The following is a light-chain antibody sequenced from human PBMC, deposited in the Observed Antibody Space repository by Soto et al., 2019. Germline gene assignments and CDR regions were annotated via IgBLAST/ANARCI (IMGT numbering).Light chain of an antibody. Sequence: EIVLTQSPATLSVSLGDSATLSCRAGQSVSLSLAWYQMRPGQPPRLLIYGASTRATDIPARFRGTGSGTDFTLTISSLQSEDFAVYFCQQYHNWPVTFGGGTKVDIK. CDR1: QSVSLS. CDR3: QQYHNWPVT. CDR2: GAS. V-gene: IGKV3-15*01. J-gene: IGKJ4*01.